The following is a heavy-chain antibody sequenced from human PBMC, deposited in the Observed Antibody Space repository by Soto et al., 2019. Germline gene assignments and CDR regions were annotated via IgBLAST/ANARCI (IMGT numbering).Heavy chain of an antibody. CDR3: ARDDYGSGSYPYYYGMDV. CDR2: IWYDGSNK. J-gene: IGHJ6*02. D-gene: IGHD3-10*01. V-gene: IGHV3-33*01. Sequence: QVQLVESGGGVVQPGRSLRLSCAASGFTFSSYGMHWVRQAPGKGLEWVAVIWYDGSNKYYADSVKGRFTISRDNPKNTLYLQRSSLRAEDTAVYYCARDDYGSGSYPYYYGMDVWGQGTTVTVSS. CDR1: GFTFSSYG.